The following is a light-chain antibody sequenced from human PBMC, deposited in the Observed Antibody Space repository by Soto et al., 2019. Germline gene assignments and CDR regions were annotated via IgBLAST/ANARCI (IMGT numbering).Light chain of an antibody. CDR2: AAS. Sequence: DLQMTQSPSSLSASVGDRVTITCRASQSISHYLNWYQQKPGKAPNLLIYAASSLQSGVPSRFSGSGSGTDFTLTISSLHPEDFATYYCQHSYSTPPMYTFGQGTKLEIK. V-gene: IGKV1-39*01. J-gene: IGKJ2*01. CDR1: QSISHY. CDR3: QHSYSTPPMYT.